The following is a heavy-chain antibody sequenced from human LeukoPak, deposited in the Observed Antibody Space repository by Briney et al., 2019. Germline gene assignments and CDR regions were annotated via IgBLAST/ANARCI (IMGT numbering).Heavy chain of an antibody. J-gene: IGHJ6*02. D-gene: IGHD3-22*01. Sequence: ASVKVSCKASGYTFTGYYMHWVRQTPGQGLEWMGWINPNSGGTNYAQKFQGRVTMTRDTSISTAYMELSRLRSDDTAVYYCARKTMIALLGGMDVWGPGTTVTVSS. CDR1: GYTFTGYY. CDR2: INPNSGGT. V-gene: IGHV1-2*02. CDR3: ARKTMIALLGGMDV.